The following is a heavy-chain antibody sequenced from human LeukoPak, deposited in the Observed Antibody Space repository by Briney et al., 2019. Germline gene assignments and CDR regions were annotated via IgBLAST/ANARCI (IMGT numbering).Heavy chain of an antibody. CDR2: ISGSGGST. V-gene: IGHV3-23*01. CDR3: AKEEDGDRLFDY. Sequence: GGSLRLSCAASGFAFSSYAMSWVRQAPGKGLEWVSAISGSGGSTYYADSVKGRFTISRDNSKNTMYLQMNSLRAEDTAVYYCAKEEDGDRLFDYWGQGTLVTVSS. CDR1: GFAFSSYA. D-gene: IGHD5-24*01. J-gene: IGHJ4*02.